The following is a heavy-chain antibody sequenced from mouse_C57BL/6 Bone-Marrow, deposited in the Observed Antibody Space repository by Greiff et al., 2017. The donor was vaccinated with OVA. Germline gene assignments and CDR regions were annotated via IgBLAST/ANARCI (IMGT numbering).Heavy chain of an antibody. CDR2: IYPGDGDT. CDR1: GYAFSSSW. J-gene: IGHJ2*01. D-gene: IGHD2-3*01. Sequence: VQLQQSGPELVKPGASVKISCKASGYAFSSSWMNWVKQRPGKGLEWIGRIYPGDGDTNYTGKFTGRATLTADKSSSTAYMQLSSLTSEDSAVYYCARHEDAYYASYFDYWGQGTTLTVSA. V-gene: IGHV1-82*01. CDR3: ARHEDAYYASYFDY.